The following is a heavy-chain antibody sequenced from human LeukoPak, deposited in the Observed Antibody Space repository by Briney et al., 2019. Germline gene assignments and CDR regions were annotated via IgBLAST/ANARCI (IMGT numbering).Heavy chain of an antibody. V-gene: IGHV3-11*01. D-gene: IGHD3-16*01. J-gene: IGHJ4*02. CDR3: AREHWAAPDH. CDR1: GFTFGHFY. CDR2: ISPTGDIK. Sequence: GGSLRLSCEASGFTFGHFYMAWIRQAPGRGLEPLSFISPTGDIKKYVDSVKGRFTISRDSAKNSMYLEMNSLSAEDTAFYYCAREHWAAPDHWGQGTLVTVSP.